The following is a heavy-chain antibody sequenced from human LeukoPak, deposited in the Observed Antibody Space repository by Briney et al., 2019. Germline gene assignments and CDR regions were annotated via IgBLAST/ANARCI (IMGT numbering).Heavy chain of an antibody. V-gene: IGHV3-7*01. Sequence: GGSLRLSCAASGFTFSNYWMNWVRQAPGKGLEWVANINQDGSEKFYVDSVKGRFTISRDNAKNSLYVQMNSLRAEDTAVYDCARDGWGYGSGMLFDYWGQGILVTVSS. D-gene: IGHD3-10*01. CDR2: INQDGSEK. J-gene: IGHJ4*02. CDR3: ARDGWGYGSGMLFDY. CDR1: GFTFSNYW.